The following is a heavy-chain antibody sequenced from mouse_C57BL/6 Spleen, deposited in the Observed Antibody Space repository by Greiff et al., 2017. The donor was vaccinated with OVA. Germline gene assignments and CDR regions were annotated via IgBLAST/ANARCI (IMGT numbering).Heavy chain of an antibody. D-gene: IGHD4-1*01. CDR2: IDPSDSYT. V-gene: IGHV1-69*01. Sequence: VQLQQPGAELVMPGASVKLSCKASGYTFTSYWMHWVKQRPGQGLEWIGEIDPSDSYTNYNQKFKGKSTLTVDKSSSTAYMQLSSLTSEDSAVYDCARGGGTGEAWFADWGKGTLVTVSA. CDR1: GYTFTSYW. CDR3: ARGGGTGEAWFAD. J-gene: IGHJ3*01.